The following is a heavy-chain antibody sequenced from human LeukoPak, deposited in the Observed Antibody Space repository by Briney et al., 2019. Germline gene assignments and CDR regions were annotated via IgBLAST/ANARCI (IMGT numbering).Heavy chain of an antibody. Sequence: PGGSLRLSCAASGFTFSSYAMSWVRQAPGEGLEWVSAISGSGGSTYYADSVKGRFTISRDNSKNTLYLQMNSLRAEDTAVYYCAKLNANYYGSGSSWSWFDPWGQGTLVTVSS. J-gene: IGHJ5*02. CDR2: ISGSGGST. D-gene: IGHD3-10*01. V-gene: IGHV3-23*01. CDR3: AKLNANYYGSGSSWSWFDP. CDR1: GFTFSSYA.